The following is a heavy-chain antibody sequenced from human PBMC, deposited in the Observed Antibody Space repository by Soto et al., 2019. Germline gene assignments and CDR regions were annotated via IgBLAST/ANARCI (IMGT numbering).Heavy chain of an antibody. D-gene: IGHD2-2*02. CDR2: IYYSGST. Sequence: SETLSLTCTVSGGSISSYYWSWIRQPPGKGLEWIGYIYYSGSTNYNPSLKSRVTISVDTSKNQFSLKLSSVTAADTAVYYCARDLSDCSSTSCYTEGYGMDVWGQGTTVTVSS. CDR1: GGSISSYY. CDR3: ARDLSDCSSTSCYTEGYGMDV. V-gene: IGHV4-59*01. J-gene: IGHJ6*02.